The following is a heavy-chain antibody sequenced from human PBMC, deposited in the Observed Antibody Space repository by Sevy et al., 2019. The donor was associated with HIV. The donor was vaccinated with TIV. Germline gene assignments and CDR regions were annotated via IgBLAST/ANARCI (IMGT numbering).Heavy chain of an antibody. CDR2: IYPSDSEI. V-gene: IGHV5-51*01. CDR1: GYSFTTYW. D-gene: IGHD3-9*01. J-gene: IGHJ4*02. CDR3: VIGGRDSYVRYNDWYADY. Sequence: GESLKISCKGSGYSFTTYWIGWVRQMPGKDLEWIGIIYPSDSEIRCSPPFQGQVTISADKSISTAYLQWSSLKASDSAVYYCVIGGRDSYVRYNDWYADYWGQGTLVTVSS.